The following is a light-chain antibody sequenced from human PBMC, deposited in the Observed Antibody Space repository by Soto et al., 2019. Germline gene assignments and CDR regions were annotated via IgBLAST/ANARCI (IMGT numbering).Light chain of an antibody. CDR3: QQYGSSPRT. Sequence: EIVLTQSPGTLSLSPGERATLSCRASQSVSSSDLAWYQQKPGQAPRLLIYGASSRATGIPDRFSGSGSGTDFTLTISRLEPEDFAVYYCQQYGSSPRTFGQGTQVEIK. CDR1: QSVSSSD. V-gene: IGKV3-20*01. CDR2: GAS. J-gene: IGKJ1*01.